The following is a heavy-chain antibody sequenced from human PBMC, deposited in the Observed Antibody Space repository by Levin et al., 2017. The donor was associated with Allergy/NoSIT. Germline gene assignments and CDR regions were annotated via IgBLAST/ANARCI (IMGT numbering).Heavy chain of an antibody. V-gene: IGHV3-15*01. CDR2: IKSKTDGERT. J-gene: IGHJ4*02. D-gene: IGHD3-16*01. CDR1: GFTFSSAW. CDR3: TADVPGGPTGSIDY. Sequence: GGSLRLSCVGSGFTFSSAWINWVRQAPGKGLEWVGRIKSKTDGERTDDPEGRFSISRDDSKNLVTLQVNSLKTEDTGTYYCTADVPGGPTGSIDYWGQGTLVTVSS.